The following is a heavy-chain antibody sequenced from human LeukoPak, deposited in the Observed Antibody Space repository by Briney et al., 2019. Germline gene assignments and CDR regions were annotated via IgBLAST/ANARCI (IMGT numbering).Heavy chain of an antibody. CDR2: IRSKANSYAT. CDR3: ASQWFGEFQIPDAFDI. D-gene: IGHD3-10*01. J-gene: IGHJ3*02. V-gene: IGHV3-73*01. CDR1: GFTFSGSA. Sequence: PGGSLRLSCAASGFTFSGSAMHWVRQASGKGLEWVGRIRSKANSYATAYAASVKGRFTISRDDSKNTAYLQMNSLKTEDTAVYYCASQWFGEFQIPDAFDIWGQGTMVTVSS.